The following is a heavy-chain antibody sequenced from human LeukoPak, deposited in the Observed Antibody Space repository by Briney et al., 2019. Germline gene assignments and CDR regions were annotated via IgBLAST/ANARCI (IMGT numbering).Heavy chain of an antibody. Sequence: GGSLRLSCAASGFTFSSYSMNWVRQAPGKGLEWVSSISSSSSYIYYADSVKGRFTISRDNSKNTLYLQMNSLRAEDTAVYYCARDGGAFSSSWYSFPNYWGQGTLVTVSS. J-gene: IGHJ4*02. CDR3: ARDGGAFSSSWYSFPNY. D-gene: IGHD6-13*01. V-gene: IGHV3-21*01. CDR2: ISSSSSYI. CDR1: GFTFSSYS.